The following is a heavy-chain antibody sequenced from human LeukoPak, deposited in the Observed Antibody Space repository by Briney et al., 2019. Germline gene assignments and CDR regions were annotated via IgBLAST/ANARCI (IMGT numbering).Heavy chain of an antibody. CDR2: ISSSGSTI. D-gene: IGHD3-22*01. CDR3: ARIGYYYDSSGYYGLRAFDI. Sequence: GGSLRLSCAASGFTFSDYYMSWIRQAPGKGLEWVSYISSSGSTIYYADSVKGRFTISRDNAKNSLYLQMNSLRAEDTAVYYCARIGYYYDSSGYYGLRAFDIWGQGTMVTVSS. V-gene: IGHV3-11*04. J-gene: IGHJ3*02. CDR1: GFTFSDYY.